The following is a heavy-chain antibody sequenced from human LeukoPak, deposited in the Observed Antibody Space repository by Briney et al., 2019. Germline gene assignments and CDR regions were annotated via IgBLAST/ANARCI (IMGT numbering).Heavy chain of an antibody. V-gene: IGHV4-59*08. Sequence: SETLSLTCTVSGVSISSYYWSWIRQPPGKGLEWIGYIFYSGNTIYNPSLKSRVTISVDTSKNHFSLRLRSVTAADTAVYYCARLAAISGSVYPDDCGQGTLVTVSS. CDR2: IFYSGNT. CDR1: GVSISSYY. D-gene: IGHD1-26*01. CDR3: ARLAAISGSVYPDD. J-gene: IGHJ4*02.